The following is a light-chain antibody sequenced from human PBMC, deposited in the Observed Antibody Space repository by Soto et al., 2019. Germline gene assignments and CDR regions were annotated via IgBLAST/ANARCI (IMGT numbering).Light chain of an antibody. CDR3: QQRNVWPPIT. CDR1: QSVSSNY. V-gene: IGKV3D-20*02. CDR2: GAS. Sequence: EIVLTQSPDTLSLSPGERATLSCRARQSVSSNYLAWYQQKAGQAPRLLIYGASRRATGIPDRFGGSRSGTEFTLTINSLEPEDFAVYYCQQRNVWPPITFGQGTRLEIK. J-gene: IGKJ5*01.